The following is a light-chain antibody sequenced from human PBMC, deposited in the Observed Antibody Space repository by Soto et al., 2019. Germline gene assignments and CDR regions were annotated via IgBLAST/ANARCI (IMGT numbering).Light chain of an antibody. CDR1: NSNIGPGID. CDR3: QSYDSDVPDFYA. J-gene: IGLJ1*01. CDR2: GNT. V-gene: IGLV1-40*01. Sequence: QSFLTQPPSMAVPPAGTVTIASTGSNSNIGPGIDVPWYQQLPGSAPKLLIYGNTRRPSGVPDRFSGSQSGTSASLAISGLQAEHEGDYYCQSYDSDVPDFYAFGTGTKVPV.